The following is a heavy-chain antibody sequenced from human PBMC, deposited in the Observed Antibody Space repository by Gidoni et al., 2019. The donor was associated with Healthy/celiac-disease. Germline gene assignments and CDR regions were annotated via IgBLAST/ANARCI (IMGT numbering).Heavy chain of an antibody. CDR3: AKVTWIQLWVDAFDI. J-gene: IGHJ3*02. V-gene: IGHV3-9*01. Sequence: EVQLVESGGGLVQPGRSLRLSCAASGFPFDDYAMHWVRQAPGKGLEWVSGISWNSGSIGYADSVKGRFTISRDNAKNSLYLQMNSLRAEDTALYYCAKVTWIQLWVDAFDIWGQGTMVTVSS. CDR2: ISWNSGSI. CDR1: GFPFDDYA. D-gene: IGHD5-18*01.